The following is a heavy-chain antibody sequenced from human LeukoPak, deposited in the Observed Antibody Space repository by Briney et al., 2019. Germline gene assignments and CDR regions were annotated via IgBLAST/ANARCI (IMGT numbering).Heavy chain of an antibody. Sequence: PSETLSLTCTVSGVSISCSNYYWGWIRQPPGEGLEWIGSTYYSGSTYYNPSLKSRVTMSVDTSKNQFSLRLSSVTAADTAVYYCATTKQQLVRSWFDPWGQGTLVTVSS. CDR3: ATTKQQLVRSWFDP. V-gene: IGHV4-39*01. J-gene: IGHJ5*02. CDR1: GVSISCSNYY. CDR2: TYYSGST. D-gene: IGHD6-13*01.